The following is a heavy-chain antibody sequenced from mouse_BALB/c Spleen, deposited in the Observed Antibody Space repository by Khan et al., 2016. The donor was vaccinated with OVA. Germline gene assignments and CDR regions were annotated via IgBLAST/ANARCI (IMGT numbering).Heavy chain of an antibody. D-gene: IGHD1-1*01. CDR2: VSTGGSYT. Sequence: EVELVESGGDLVKPGGSLKLSRVASGFTFSTYGMSWVRQTPDKRLEWVATVSTGGSYTYYPDSVKGRFTISRDNAKNTLYLQMSGLKSEDTAMFYCTRLAYYYDSEGFAYWGQGTLVTVSA. CDR1: GFTFSTYG. CDR3: TRLAYYYDSEGFAY. J-gene: IGHJ3*01. V-gene: IGHV5-6*01.